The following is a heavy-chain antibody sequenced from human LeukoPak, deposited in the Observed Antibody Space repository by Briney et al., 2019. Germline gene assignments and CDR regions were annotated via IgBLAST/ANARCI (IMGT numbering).Heavy chain of an antibody. Sequence: SSETLSLTCAVYGGSFSGYYWSWIRQPPGKGLEWIGEINHSGSTNYNPSLKSRVTISVDTSKNQFSLKLSSVTAADTAVYYCARAPPTMGAMVLYYSYYGMDVWGPGTTVTVSS. CDR2: INHSGST. J-gene: IGHJ6*02. V-gene: IGHV4-34*01. CDR3: ARAPPTMGAMVLYYSYYGMDV. D-gene: IGHD5-18*01. CDR1: GGSFSGYY.